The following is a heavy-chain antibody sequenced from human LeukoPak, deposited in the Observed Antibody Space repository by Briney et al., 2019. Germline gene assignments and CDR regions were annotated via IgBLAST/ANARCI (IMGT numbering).Heavy chain of an antibody. CDR1: GGTFSSYA. D-gene: IGHD3-22*01. V-gene: IGHV1-69*13. Sequence: SVKVSCKASGGTFSSYAISWVRQAPGQGLEWMGGITPMFGTANDAQKFQGRVTITADESTSTAYMELSSLRSEDTAVYYCVRDGSYYDSSGYYYLYWGQGTLVTVSS. CDR2: ITPMFGTA. CDR3: VRDGSYYDSSGYYYLY. J-gene: IGHJ4*02.